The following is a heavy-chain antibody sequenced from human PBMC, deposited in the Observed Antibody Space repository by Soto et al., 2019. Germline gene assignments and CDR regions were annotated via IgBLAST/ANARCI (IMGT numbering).Heavy chain of an antibody. V-gene: IGHV3-7*01. Sequence: GGSLRLSCAASGFTFSSYWRSWVRQAPGKGLEWVANIKQDGSEKYYVDSVKGRFTISRDNAKNSLYLQMNSLRAEDTAVYYCARVTHCSSTSCYDAFDIWGQGTMVTVSS. CDR1: GFTFSSYW. J-gene: IGHJ3*02. CDR3: ARVTHCSSTSCYDAFDI. CDR2: IKQDGSEK. D-gene: IGHD2-2*01.